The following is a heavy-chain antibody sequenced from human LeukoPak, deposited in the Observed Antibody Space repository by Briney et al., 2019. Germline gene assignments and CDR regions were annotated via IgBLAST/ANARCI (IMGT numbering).Heavy chain of an antibody. D-gene: IGHD6-19*01. CDR1: GFSFSSYT. CDR3: AKFSSSGWSRSTNK. Sequence: GGSLRLSCSASGFSFSSYTMTWVRQAPGKGLEWVANIKQDGSEKSYVDSVKGRFTISRDNAKNSLYLQMNSLRPEDTAVYYCAKFSSSGWSRSTNKWGQGTLVTVSS. V-gene: IGHV3-7*03. J-gene: IGHJ4*02. CDR2: IKQDGSEK.